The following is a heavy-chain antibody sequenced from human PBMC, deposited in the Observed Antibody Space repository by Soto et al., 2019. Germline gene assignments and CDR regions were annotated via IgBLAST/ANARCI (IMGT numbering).Heavy chain of an antibody. D-gene: IGHD3-3*01. CDR3: AREANTIYAPQGLDV. CDR2: LSSVSFYI. V-gene: IGHV3-21*01. CDR1: GFPFDSYS. J-gene: IGHJ6*02. Sequence: PGGSLRLSCAVSGFPFDSYSMSWVRQAPGQGLEWLASLSSVSFYIFHADSIRGRFTISRDDAKNLLFLQMNSLTIEDTATYYCAREANTIYAPQGLDVWGQGTAVTVSS.